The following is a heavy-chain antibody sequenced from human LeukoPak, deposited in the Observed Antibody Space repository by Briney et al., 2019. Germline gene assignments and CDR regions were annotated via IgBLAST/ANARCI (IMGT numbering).Heavy chain of an antibody. D-gene: IGHD6-19*01. J-gene: IGHJ6*02. CDR2: ISSSSSTI. V-gene: IGHV3-48*01. CDR1: GFTFSSYS. CDR3: ARGTPSSSGWLYYGMDV. Sequence: GGSLRLSCAASGFTFSSYSMNWVRQAPGKGLEWVSYISSSSSTIYYADSVKGRFTISRDNSKNTLYLQMGSLRAEDTAVYYCARGTPSSSGWLYYGMDVWGQGTTVTVSS.